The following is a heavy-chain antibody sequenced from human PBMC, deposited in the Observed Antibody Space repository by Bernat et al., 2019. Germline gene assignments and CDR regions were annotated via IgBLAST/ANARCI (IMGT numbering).Heavy chain of an antibody. CDR3: SRGLGTVGTTTLDY. D-gene: IGHD1-26*01. CDR2: IQYDGSNK. J-gene: IGHJ4*02. CDR1: GFTFSIYV. V-gene: IGHV3-30*02. Sequence: QVQLVESGGGVVQPGGSLRLSCAVSGFTFSIYVMHWVRQAPGKGLEWVAFIQYDGSNKYYADSVKGRFTISRDNSKNTLYLQMNSLRAEDTGVYYCSRGLGTVGTTTLDYWGRGTLVTVSS.